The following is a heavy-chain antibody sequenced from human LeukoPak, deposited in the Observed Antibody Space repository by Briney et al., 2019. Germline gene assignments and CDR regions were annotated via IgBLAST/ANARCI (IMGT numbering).Heavy chain of an antibody. CDR1: GFTFSSYA. CDR2: ISYDGSNK. CDR3: ARDIGYCSGGSCYDSPPYYGMDV. D-gene: IGHD2-15*01. V-gene: IGHV3-30*04. Sequence: GGSLRLSCAASGFTFSSYAMYWVRQAPGKGLEWVAVISYDGSNKYYADSVRGRFTISRDNTKNTLYLQMNSLRAEDTAVYYCARDIGYCSGGSCYDSPPYYGMDVWGQGTTVTVSS. J-gene: IGHJ6*02.